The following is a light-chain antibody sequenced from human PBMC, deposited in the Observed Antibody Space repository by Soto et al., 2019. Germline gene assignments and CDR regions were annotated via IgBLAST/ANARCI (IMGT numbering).Light chain of an antibody. CDR2: DDS. Sequence: QSALTQPASVSGSPGQSITISCSGASGDVGSYNPVSWYQQHPGKAPKLTIYDDSKRPSGVSNRFSGSKSGNTASLTISGRQAEDEAYYYCCSYAGSTTVVFGGGTKLTVL. CDR3: CSYAGSTTVV. V-gene: IGLV2-23*01. CDR1: SGDVGSYNP. J-gene: IGLJ2*01.